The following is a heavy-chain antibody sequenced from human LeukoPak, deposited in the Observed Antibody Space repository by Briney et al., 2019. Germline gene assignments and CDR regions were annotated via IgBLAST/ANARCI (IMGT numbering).Heavy chain of an antibody. CDR1: GGTFSSYA. J-gene: IGHJ6*02. D-gene: IGHD2-21*02. V-gene: IGHV1-69*13. CDR2: IIPIFGTA. CDR3: ARDHIVVVTATTYYYYGMDV. Sequence: SVKVSCTASGGTFSSYAISWVRQAPGQGLEWMGGIIPIFGTANYAQKFQGRVTITADESTSTAYMELSSLRSEDTAVYYCARDHIVVVTATTYYYYGMDVWGQGTTVTVSS.